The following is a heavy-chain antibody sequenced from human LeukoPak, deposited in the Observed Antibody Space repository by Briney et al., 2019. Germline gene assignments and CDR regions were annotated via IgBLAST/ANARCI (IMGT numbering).Heavy chain of an antibody. CDR1: GFTFSSSA. J-gene: IGHJ4*02. D-gene: IGHD4-17*01. CDR2: ISASGGGT. Sequence: GGSLRLSCAASGFTFSSSAMSWVRQVPGKGLEWVSGISASGGGTYYADSVRGRFTISRDNSKNTLYLQMNSLRVEDTAVYYCARDRSGDYYFDYWGQGTLVTVSS. V-gene: IGHV3-23*01. CDR3: ARDRSGDYYFDY.